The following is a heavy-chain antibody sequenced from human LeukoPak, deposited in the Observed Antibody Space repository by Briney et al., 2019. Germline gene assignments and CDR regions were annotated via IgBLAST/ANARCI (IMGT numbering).Heavy chain of an antibody. D-gene: IGHD6-19*01. J-gene: IGHJ4*02. Sequence: GGSLRLSCAASGFTFSSYSMNWVRQAPGEGLEWVSYISSSSSTIYYADSVKGRFTISRDNAKNSLYLQMNSLRAEDTAVYYCARDAAVAGFDYWGQGTLVTVSS. V-gene: IGHV3-48*04. CDR2: ISSSSSTI. CDR3: ARDAAVAGFDY. CDR1: GFTFSSYS.